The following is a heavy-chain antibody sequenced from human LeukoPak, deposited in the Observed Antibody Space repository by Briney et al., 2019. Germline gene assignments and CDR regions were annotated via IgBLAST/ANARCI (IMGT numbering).Heavy chain of an antibody. J-gene: IGHJ4*02. V-gene: IGHV3-7*01. D-gene: IGHD3-10*01. Sequence: GGSLRLSCAASGFTFSNYWMSWVRQAPGKGLEWVASINQDGGQKYHVDSVKGRFTISRDNAKNSLYLQMNSLRDEDMAVYYCARAGSIGSVDYWGQGTLVTVSS. CDR2: INQDGGQK. CDR3: ARAGSIGSVDY. CDR1: GFTFSNYW.